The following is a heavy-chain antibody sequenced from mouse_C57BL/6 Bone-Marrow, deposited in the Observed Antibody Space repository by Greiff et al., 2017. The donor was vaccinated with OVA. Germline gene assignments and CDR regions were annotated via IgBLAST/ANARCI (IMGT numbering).Heavy chain of an antibody. CDR3: ARGYYGSSPWFAY. D-gene: IGHD1-1*01. V-gene: IGHV1-69*01. Sequence: QVQLQQPGAELVMPGASVKLSCKASGYTFTSYWMHWVKQRPGQGLEWIGEIDPSDSYTNYHQKFKGKSTLTVDNSSSTAYMQLSSLTSEDSAVYYCARGYYGSSPWFAYWGQGTLVTVSA. CDR1: GYTFTSYW. J-gene: IGHJ3*01. CDR2: IDPSDSYT.